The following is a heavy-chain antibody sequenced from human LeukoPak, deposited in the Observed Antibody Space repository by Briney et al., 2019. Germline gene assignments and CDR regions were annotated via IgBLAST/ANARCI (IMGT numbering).Heavy chain of an antibody. CDR1: GGTFSSYA. J-gene: IGHJ5*02. CDR2: IIPIFGTA. D-gene: IGHD3-9*01. Sequence: GASVKVSCKASGGTFSSYAISWVRQAPGQGLEWMGGIIPIFGTANYAQKFQGRVTITADKSTSTAYMELSSLRSEDTAVYYCARDVRYFDWLYKRYNWFDPWGQGTLVTVSS. V-gene: IGHV1-69*06. CDR3: ARDVRYFDWLYKRYNWFDP.